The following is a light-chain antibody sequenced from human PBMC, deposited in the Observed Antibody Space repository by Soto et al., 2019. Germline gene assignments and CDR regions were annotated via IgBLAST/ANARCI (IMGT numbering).Light chain of an antibody. CDR3: KQFGTSPRYT. Sequence: EILLTQSPGPLSLSPGERATLSGMTSQSVASTYLAWDQQKPGHAPRLLIYEASRMTTGIPDRVSGSGSGTDFTLNISRLAPEDVAVYSCKQFGTSPRYTFGQGTKLEI. CDR2: EAS. V-gene: IGKV3-20*01. J-gene: IGKJ2*01. CDR1: QSVASTY.